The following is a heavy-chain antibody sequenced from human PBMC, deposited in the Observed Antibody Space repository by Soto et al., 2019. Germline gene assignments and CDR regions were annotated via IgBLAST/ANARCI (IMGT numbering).Heavy chain of an antibody. CDR1: GGSISSSSYY. Sequence: SETLSLTCTVSGGSISSSSYYWGWIRQQPGKGLEWIGSIYYSGSTYYNPSLKSRVTISVDTSKNQFSLKLSSVTAADTAVYYCARASGSYYYYYGMDVWGQGTTVT. CDR3: ARASGSYYYYYGMDV. CDR2: IYYSGST. V-gene: IGHV4-39*01. J-gene: IGHJ6*02. D-gene: IGHD1-26*01.